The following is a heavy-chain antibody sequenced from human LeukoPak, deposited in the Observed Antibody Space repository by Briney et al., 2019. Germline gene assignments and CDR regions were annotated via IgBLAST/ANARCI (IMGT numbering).Heavy chain of an antibody. V-gene: IGHV1-2*02. CDR1: GYTFTDHY. CDR3: ARDTSLLGWFAP. J-gene: IGHJ5*02. D-gene: IGHD2-21*01. Sequence: ASVKVSCKASGYTFTDHYMQRLRQAPGQGREWMGWINPNSGGTVLTQKCQDRITLTRDTSISTVYMELSRLSSDDTAVYYCARDTSLLGWFAPWGQGTLVTVSS. CDR2: INPNSGGT.